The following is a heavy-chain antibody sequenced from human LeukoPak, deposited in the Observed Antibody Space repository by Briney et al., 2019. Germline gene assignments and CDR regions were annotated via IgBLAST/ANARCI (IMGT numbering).Heavy chain of an antibody. Sequence: PSETLSLTCTVSGGSISSYYWSWIRQPPGKGLEWIGYIYYSGSTNYNPSLKSRVTISVDTSKNQFSLKLSSVTAADTAVYYCARGNSWSTYYYYGMDVWGQGTTVTVSS. V-gene: IGHV4-59*08. CDR2: IYYSGST. D-gene: IGHD6-13*01. CDR3: ARGNSWSTYYYYGMDV. CDR1: GGSISSYY. J-gene: IGHJ6*02.